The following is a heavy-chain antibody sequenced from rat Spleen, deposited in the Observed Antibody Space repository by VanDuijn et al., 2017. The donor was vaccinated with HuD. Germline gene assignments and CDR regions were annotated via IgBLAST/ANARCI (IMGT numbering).Heavy chain of an antibody. J-gene: IGHJ2*01. D-gene: IGHD5-1*01. CDR2: INYDGSNT. CDR1: GFTFSNYD. Sequence: EVQLVESGGGLVQPGRSMKLSCAASGFTFSNYDMAWVRQAPTKGLEWVASINYDGSNTYYRDSVKGRFTISRDNAKNTLYLQINSLRSEDTATYYCTRERNWAFDHWGQGVMVTVSS. V-gene: IGHV5-25*01. CDR3: TRERNWAFDH.